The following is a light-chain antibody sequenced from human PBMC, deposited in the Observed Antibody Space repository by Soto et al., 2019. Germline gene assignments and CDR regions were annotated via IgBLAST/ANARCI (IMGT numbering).Light chain of an antibody. CDR2: GVF. J-gene: IGKJ1*01. Sequence: VLTQSPDTLSLSPGERATLSCRPSQSSSAQYLAWSQQRPGQPPRLLIYGVFIRANGIPDRFSGSGSGSDFTLTISRLEPEDFAVYYCQDFAYPQWTFGQGTKVEI. CDR3: QDFAYPQWT. V-gene: IGKV3-20*01. CDR1: QSSSAQY.